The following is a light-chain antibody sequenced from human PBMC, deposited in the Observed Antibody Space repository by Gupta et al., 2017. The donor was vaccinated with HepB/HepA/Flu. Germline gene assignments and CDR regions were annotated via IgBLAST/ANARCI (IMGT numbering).Light chain of an antibody. Sequence: DIQLTQSPSSLSASVGDRVLITCRASQDIRNYLAWYQQKPGKVPSLLIYTASNLQSGVPSRFSGSESGTQCTLTISSLQPEDVATYYCQQYNSVPFTFGPGTKVDI. J-gene: IGKJ3*01. CDR2: TAS. V-gene: IGKV1-27*01. CDR3: QQYNSVPFT. CDR1: QDIRNY.